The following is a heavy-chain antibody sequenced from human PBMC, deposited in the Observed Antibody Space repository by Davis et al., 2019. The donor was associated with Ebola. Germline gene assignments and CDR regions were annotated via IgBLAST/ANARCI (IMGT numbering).Heavy chain of an antibody. J-gene: IGHJ6*02. V-gene: IGHV4-34*01. D-gene: IGHD3-10*01. CDR2: INHSGST. Sequence: MPSETLSLTCAVYGGSFSGYYWGWIRQPPGKGLEWIGEINHSGSTNYNPSLKSRVTISVDTSKNQFSLKLSSVTAADTAVYYCARFPVLWFRNYGMDVWGQGTTVTVSS. CDR3: ARFPVLWFRNYGMDV. CDR1: GGSFSGYY.